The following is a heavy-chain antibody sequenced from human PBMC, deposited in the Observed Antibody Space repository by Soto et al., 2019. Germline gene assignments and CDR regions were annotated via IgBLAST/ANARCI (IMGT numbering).Heavy chain of an antibody. D-gene: IGHD1-26*01. CDR1: GYTFTSYD. V-gene: IGHV1-8*01. CDR3: AREWVRGMDV. J-gene: IGHJ6*02. Sequence: QVQLLQSGAEVKKPGASVKVSCKASGYTFTSYDINWVRQATGQGPEWMGWMNPNSANTGYAQKFQGRITMTGNTPISTAYMELSRLRSEDKAVYYCAREWVRGMDVWGQGTTVTVSS. CDR2: MNPNSANT.